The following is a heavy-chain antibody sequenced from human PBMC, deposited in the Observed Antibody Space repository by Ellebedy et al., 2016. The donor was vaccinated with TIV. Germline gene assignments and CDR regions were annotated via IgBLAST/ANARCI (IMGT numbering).Heavy chain of an antibody. J-gene: IGHJ3*02. V-gene: IGHV3-74*01. CDR2: INADGSGA. D-gene: IGHD3-16*01. CDR1: GFTFSSYW. CDR3: ARGGFDHAFDI. Sequence: GGSLRLXXGASGFTFSSYWMHWVRQAPGKGLVWVSRINADGSGANYPDSVKGRFTISRDNAKNTLYLQMNSLRVEDTAVYYCARGGFDHAFDIWGQGTMVTVSS.